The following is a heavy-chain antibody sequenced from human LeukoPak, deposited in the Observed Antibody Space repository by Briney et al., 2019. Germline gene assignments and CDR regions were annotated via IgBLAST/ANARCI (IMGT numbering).Heavy chain of an antibody. D-gene: IGHD3-22*01. CDR1: GGSISSYY. V-gene: IGHV4-59*01. J-gene: IGHJ4*02. CDR2: IYYSGST. Sequence: SETLSLTCTVSGGSISSYYWSWIRQPPRKGLEWIGYIYYSGSTNYHPSLTRQATIPVDTPKKQFSLTLGSVTAADRAGDSCPGEAAVSSGYLVDNWGQGTLVTVSS. CDR3: PGEAAVSSGYLVDN.